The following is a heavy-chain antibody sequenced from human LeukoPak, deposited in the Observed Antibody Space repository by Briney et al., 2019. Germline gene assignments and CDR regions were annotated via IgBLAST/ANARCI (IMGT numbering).Heavy chain of an antibody. CDR3: GRSNSGSYGIDY. J-gene: IGHJ4*02. CDR1: GFTFSSYD. Sequence: GGSLRLSCAASGFTFSSYDMHWVRQATGKGLEWVSAIGTAGDTYYPGSVKGRFTISRENAKNFLYLQMNSLRAGDTAVYYCGRSNSGSYGIDYWGQGTLVTVSS. CDR2: IGTAGDT. D-gene: IGHD1-26*01. V-gene: IGHV3-13*01.